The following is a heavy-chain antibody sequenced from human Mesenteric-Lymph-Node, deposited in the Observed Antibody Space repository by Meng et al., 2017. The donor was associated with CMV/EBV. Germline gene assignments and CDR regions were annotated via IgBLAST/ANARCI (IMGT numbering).Heavy chain of an antibody. CDR1: GYTFNVFY. CDR2: VNPNRGDT. D-gene: IGHD2-21*01. Sequence: ASVKVSCKASGYTFNVFYMHWVRQAPGQGLEWVGWVNPNRGDTNYAQKFQGRVTMTRDPSISTAYMELSGLRSDDTAVYYCARDGVVCGDTTCRGFYSWGQGTLVTVSS. CDR3: ARDGVVCGDTTCRGFYS. V-gene: IGHV1-2*02. J-gene: IGHJ5*02.